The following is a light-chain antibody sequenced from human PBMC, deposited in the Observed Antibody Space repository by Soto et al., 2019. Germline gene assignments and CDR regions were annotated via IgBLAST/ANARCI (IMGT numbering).Light chain of an antibody. CDR2: AAS. CDR3: QKYHSAPLT. Sequence: DIQLTQSPSSLSASVGESVTISCRASQTLRNYLAWYQQRPGKVPKLLISAASTLQSGGPSRFSGSGSGTHFTLTISSLQPEDVATYYCQKYHSAPLTFGGGTKVEIK. CDR1: QTLRNY. V-gene: IGKV1-27*01. J-gene: IGKJ4*01.